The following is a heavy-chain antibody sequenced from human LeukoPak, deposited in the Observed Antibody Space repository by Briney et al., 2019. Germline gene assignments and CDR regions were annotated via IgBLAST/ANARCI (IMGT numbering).Heavy chain of an antibody. Sequence: SETLSLTCTVSGGSISSGGYYWSWIRQPPGKGLEWIGYIYHSGSTYYNPSLKSRVTISVDRSKNQFSLKLSSVTAADTAVYYCARHGIPSFYGMDVWGQGTTVTVSS. D-gene: IGHD1-1*01. J-gene: IGHJ6*02. V-gene: IGHV4-30-2*01. CDR3: ARHGIPSFYGMDV. CDR1: GGSISSGGYY. CDR2: IYHSGST.